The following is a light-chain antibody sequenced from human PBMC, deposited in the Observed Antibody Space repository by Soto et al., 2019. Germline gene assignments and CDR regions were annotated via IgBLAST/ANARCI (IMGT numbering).Light chain of an antibody. CDR3: QHNYGTPA. CDR1: QTISSP. CDR2: ATS. J-gene: IGKJ5*01. V-gene: IGKV1-39*01. Sequence: DIQMTQFPSSLSASVGDRVTITCRASQTISSPLSWYQQKPGKGPELLIYATSRLQNGVPSRFSGSSSGPDFILTISILQPEDFATYYCQHNYGTPAFGQGTRVESK.